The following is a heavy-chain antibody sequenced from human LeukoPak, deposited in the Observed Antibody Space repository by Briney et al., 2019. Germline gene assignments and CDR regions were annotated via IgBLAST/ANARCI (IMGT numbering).Heavy chain of an antibody. J-gene: IGHJ3*02. V-gene: IGHV1-46*01. D-gene: IGHD3-22*01. Sequence: ASVKVSCKASGYTFTGYYMHWVRQAPGQGLEWMGIINPSGGSTSYAQKFQGRVTMTRDMSTSTVYMELSSLRSEDTAVYYCARDKGYDSSGYYYVDAFDIWGQGTMVTVSS. CDR1: GYTFTGYY. CDR3: ARDKGYDSSGYYYVDAFDI. CDR2: INPSGGST.